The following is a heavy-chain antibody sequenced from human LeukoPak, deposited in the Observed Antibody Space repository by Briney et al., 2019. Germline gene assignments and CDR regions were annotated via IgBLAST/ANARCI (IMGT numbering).Heavy chain of an antibody. CDR3: ARARIVVVPAASLGF. Sequence: ASVKVSCKASGYTFTGYYMHWVRQAPGQGLEWMGWINPNSGGTNYAQKFQGRVTTTRDTSISTAYMELSRLRSDDTAVYYCARARIVVVPAASLGFWGQGTLVTVSS. CDR1: GYTFTGYY. J-gene: IGHJ4*02. V-gene: IGHV1-2*02. CDR2: INPNSGGT. D-gene: IGHD2-2*01.